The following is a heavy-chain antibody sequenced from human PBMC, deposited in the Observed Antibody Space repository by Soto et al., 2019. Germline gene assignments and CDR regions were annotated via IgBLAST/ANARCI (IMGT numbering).Heavy chain of an antibody. CDR2: IVVGSGNT. CDR1: GFTFTSSA. CDR3: AAGPGDDSSGYYHPLYFDY. D-gene: IGHD3-22*01. J-gene: IGHJ4*02. V-gene: IGHV1-58*01. Sequence: GASVKVSCKASGFTFTSSAVQWVRQARGQRLEWIGWIVVGSGNTNYAQKFQERVTITRDMSTSTAYMELSSLRSEDTAVYYCAAGPGDDSSGYYHPLYFDYWGQGTLVTVSS.